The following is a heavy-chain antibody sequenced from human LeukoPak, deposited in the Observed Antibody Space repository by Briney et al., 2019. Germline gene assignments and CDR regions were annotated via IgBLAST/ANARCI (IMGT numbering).Heavy chain of an antibody. CDR3: TTVTMVRDYDY. CDR1: GFTFTTYW. J-gene: IGHJ4*02. CDR2: IKKKGDGWTT. D-gene: IGHD3-10*01. V-gene: IGHV3-15*01. Sequence: GGSLRLSCAASGFTFTTYWMTWVRQAPGKGLEWVGRIKKKGDGWTTDYAAPVKGRFNISRDDSKNMLYLGMNKLKIEDTAVYYCTTVTMVRDYDYWGQGTLVTVSS.